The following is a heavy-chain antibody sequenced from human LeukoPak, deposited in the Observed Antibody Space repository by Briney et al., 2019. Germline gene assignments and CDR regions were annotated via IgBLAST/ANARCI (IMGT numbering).Heavy chain of an antibody. Sequence: GGSLRLSCAASGFTFSGYDMSWVRQAPGKGLEWVSSIFPSGGEIHYADSVRGRFTISRDNSKSTLSLQMNSLRAEDTAIYYCATYRQVLLPFESWGQGTLVTVSS. J-gene: IGHJ4*02. V-gene: IGHV3-23*01. D-gene: IGHD2-8*02. CDR3: ATYRQVLLPFES. CDR2: IFPSGGEI. CDR1: GFTFSGYD.